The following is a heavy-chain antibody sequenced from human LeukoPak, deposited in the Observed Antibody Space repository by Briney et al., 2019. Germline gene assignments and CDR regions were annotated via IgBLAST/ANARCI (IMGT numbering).Heavy chain of an antibody. J-gene: IGHJ4*02. V-gene: IGHV1-18*01. Sequence: ASVKVSCKASLYTFTRYVISWVRQAPGQGLEWMGWISAYNGNTNCAQKLQGRVTMTTDTSTHTAYMEPRNLRSDDTDVYYCARAGGYCSGGSCYSEYYFDYWGKGTLVTVSS. CDR2: ISAYNGNT. CDR1: LYTFTRYV. D-gene: IGHD2-15*01. CDR3: ARAGGYCSGGSCYSEYYFDY.